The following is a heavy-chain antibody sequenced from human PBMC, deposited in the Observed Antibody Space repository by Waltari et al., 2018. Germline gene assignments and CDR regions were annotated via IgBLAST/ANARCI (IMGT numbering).Heavy chain of an antibody. J-gene: IGHJ4*02. V-gene: IGHV4-4*02. CDR1: GDSMSSTYW. CDR2: VHRSGRT. CDR3: ARDRGRGLYLDS. Sequence: QLQLQESGPGLVKPSGTLSLPCAVSGDSMSSTYWWNWVRQPPGKGLEWIGQVHRSGRTNYNPSFASRVTVSLDTYNNQFSLKVSSATAADTAVYYCARDRGRGLYLDSWGPGTLVTV. D-gene: IGHD2-15*01.